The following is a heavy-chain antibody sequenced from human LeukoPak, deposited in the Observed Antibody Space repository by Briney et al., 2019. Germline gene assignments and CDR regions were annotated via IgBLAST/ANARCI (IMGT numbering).Heavy chain of an antibody. CDR3: ARDPGSGSRPGYFDY. J-gene: IGHJ4*02. V-gene: IGHV1-69*05. Sequence: GASVKVSCKASGGTFSSYAISWVRQAPGQGLEWMGGTIPIFGTANYAQKFQGRVTITTDESTSTAYMELSSLRSEDTAVYYCARDPGSGSRPGYFDYWGQGTLVTVSS. D-gene: IGHD1-26*01. CDR1: GGTFSSYA. CDR2: TIPIFGTA.